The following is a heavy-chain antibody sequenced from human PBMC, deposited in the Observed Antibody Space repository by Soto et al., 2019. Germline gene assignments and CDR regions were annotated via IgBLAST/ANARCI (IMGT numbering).Heavy chain of an antibody. V-gene: IGHV4-34*01. CDR2: INHSGST. D-gene: IGHD2-8*01. J-gene: IGHJ5*02. CDR3: ARLLYGRRFDP. Sequence: SETLSLTCAVYGGSFSGYYWSWIRQPPGKGLEWIGEINHSGSTNYNPSLKSRVTISVDTSKNQFSLKLSSVTAADTAVYYCARLLYGRRFDPWGQGTLVTVSS. CDR1: GGSFSGYY.